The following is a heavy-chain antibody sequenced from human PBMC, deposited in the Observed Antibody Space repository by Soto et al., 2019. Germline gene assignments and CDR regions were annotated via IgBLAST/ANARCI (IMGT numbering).Heavy chain of an antibody. CDR1: GFTFSSYS. D-gene: IGHD3-16*01. CDR3: ARGRQSAIWGRTLYFDY. J-gene: IGHJ4*02. Sequence: GGSLRLSCAASGFTFSSYSMNWVRQAPGKGLEWVSYISSSSSTIYYADSVKGRFTISRDNAKNSLYLQMNSLRAEDTAVYYCARGRQSAIWGRTLYFDYWGQGTLVTVSS. CDR2: ISSSSSTI. V-gene: IGHV3-48*01.